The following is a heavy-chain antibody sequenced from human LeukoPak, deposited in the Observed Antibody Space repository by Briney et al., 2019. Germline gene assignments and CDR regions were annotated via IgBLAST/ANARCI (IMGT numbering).Heavy chain of an antibody. Sequence: GGSLRLSCTTSKINFSTYGMTWVRQAPGKGLEWVSSISGSGGSTQYAASVQGRFTISRDNSKNTLYLQMNSLRAEDTAVYYCAKGRKGPIAARFYYYMDVWGKGTTVTVSS. CDR2: ISGSGGST. J-gene: IGHJ6*03. D-gene: IGHD6-6*01. V-gene: IGHV3-23*01. CDR3: AKGRKGPIAARFYYYMDV. CDR1: KINFSTYG.